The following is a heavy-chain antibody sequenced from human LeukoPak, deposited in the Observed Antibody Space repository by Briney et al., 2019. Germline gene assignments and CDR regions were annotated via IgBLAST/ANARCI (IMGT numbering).Heavy chain of an antibody. J-gene: IGHJ4*02. CDR1: GYTFTSYG. Sequence: ASVKLSCKASGYTFTSYGISWERQAPGQGLEWMGWISAYNGNTNYAQKLQGRVTMTTDTSTSTAYMELRSLRSDDTAVYYCARDFSIQLPFTGDYWGQGTLVTVSS. CDR3: ARDFSIQLPFTGDY. V-gene: IGHV1-18*01. D-gene: IGHD5-18*01. CDR2: ISAYNGNT.